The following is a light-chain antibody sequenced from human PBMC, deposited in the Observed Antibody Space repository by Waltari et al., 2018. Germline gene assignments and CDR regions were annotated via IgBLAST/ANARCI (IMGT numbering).Light chain of an antibody. V-gene: IGLV2-23*02. J-gene: IGLJ2*01. CDR2: EVS. CDR3: CSYAGSSAVV. Sequence: QSALTQPASVSGSPGQSITISCPGTSSDVGRYTLVSWYQHHPGKAPKLMIYEVSKRPSGVSNRFSGSKSGNTASLTISGLQAEDEADYYYCSYAGSSAVVFGGGTKLTVL. CDR1: SSDVGRYTL.